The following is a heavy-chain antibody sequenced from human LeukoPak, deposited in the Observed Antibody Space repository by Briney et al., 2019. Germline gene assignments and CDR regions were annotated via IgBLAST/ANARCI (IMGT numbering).Heavy chain of an antibody. CDR2: ISGSGGST. CDR3: ASSYRSGPYYFDF. J-gene: IGHJ4*02. D-gene: IGHD6-19*01. V-gene: IGHV3-23*01. CDR1: GFTFSSYA. Sequence: GGSLRLSCAASGFTFSSYAMSWVRQAPGKGLEWVSAISGSGGSTYYADSVKGRFTISRDNAKNTLYLQMNSLRADDTAVYYCASSYRSGPYYFDFWGQGTLVTVSS.